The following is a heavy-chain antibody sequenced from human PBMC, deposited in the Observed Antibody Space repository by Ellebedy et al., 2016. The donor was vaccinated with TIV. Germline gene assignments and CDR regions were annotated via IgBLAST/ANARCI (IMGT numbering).Heavy chain of an antibody. J-gene: IGHJ3*01. CDR3: AKGASLWVTDAFNV. Sequence: GGSLRLSXAASGFIFRSYALTWVRQAPGKGLEWVSSLRGDYGSTYYADSVKGRFTISTDNSKHTLYLHMYSLRVEDTAVYYCAKGASLWVTDAFNVWGRGTMVTVSS. V-gene: IGHV3-23*01. D-gene: IGHD3-16*01. CDR1: GFIFRSYA. CDR2: LRGDYGST.